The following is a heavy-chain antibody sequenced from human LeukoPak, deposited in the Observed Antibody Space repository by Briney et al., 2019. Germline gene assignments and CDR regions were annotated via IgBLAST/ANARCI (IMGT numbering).Heavy chain of an antibody. D-gene: IGHD3-10*01. V-gene: IGHV3-30*03. CDR3: ASGGSGSKKFDY. J-gene: IGHJ4*02. Sequence: GGSLRLSCAASGFTFSSYGMHWVRQAPGKGLEWVAVISYDGSNKYYADSVKGRFTISRDNSKNTLYLQMNSLRAEDTAVYYCASGGSGSKKFDYWGQGTLVTVSS. CDR2: ISYDGSNK. CDR1: GFTFSSYG.